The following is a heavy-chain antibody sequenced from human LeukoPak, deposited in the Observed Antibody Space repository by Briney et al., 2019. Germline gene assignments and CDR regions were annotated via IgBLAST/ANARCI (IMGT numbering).Heavy chain of an antibody. CDR2: INHSGST. Sequence: SETLSLTCAVYGGSFSGYYWSWIRQPPGKGLEWIGEINHSGSTNYNPSLKSRVTISVDTSKNQFSLKLSSVTAADTAVYYCARRTKRITMVRGVFDYWGQGTLVTVSS. D-gene: IGHD3-10*01. V-gene: IGHV4-34*01. CDR1: GGSFSGYY. CDR3: ARRTKRITMVRGVFDY. J-gene: IGHJ4*02.